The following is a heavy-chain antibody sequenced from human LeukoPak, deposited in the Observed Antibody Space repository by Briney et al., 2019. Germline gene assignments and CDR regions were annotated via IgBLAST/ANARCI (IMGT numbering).Heavy chain of an antibody. Sequence: ASVKVSCKASGYTFTSYDINWVRQATGQGLEWMGWMNPNSGNTGYAQKFQGRVTITTDESTSTAYMELSSLRSEDTAVYYCARGIVGATYYYYYYMDVWGKGTTVTVSS. CDR3: ARGIVGATYYYYYYMDV. D-gene: IGHD1-26*01. V-gene: IGHV1-8*01. J-gene: IGHJ6*03. CDR2: MNPNSGNT. CDR1: GYTFTSYD.